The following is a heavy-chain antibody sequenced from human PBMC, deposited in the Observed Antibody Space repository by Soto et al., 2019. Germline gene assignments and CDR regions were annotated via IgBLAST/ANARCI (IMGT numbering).Heavy chain of an antibody. J-gene: IGHJ3*02. CDR2: ISGSGIDI. V-gene: IGHV3-21*01. CDR3: ARDRLELRAFDI. Sequence: PGGSLRLSCAASGFAFYYYNMNWVRQAPGRGLEWVSSISGSGIDIHFTDSVKGRFTISRDNAKTSLYLQMDSLRPEDTAIYYCARDRLELRAFDIWGQGTMVTVSS. CDR1: GFAFYYYN. D-gene: IGHD1-7*01.